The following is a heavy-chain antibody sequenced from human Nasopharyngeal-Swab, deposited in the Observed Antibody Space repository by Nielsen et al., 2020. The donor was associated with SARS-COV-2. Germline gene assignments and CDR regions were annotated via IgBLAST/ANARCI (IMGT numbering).Heavy chain of an antibody. CDR3: ARGGSTAFDP. CDR2: MNANSGNI. Sequence: ASVKVSCKASGYTFTNYDINWVRQATGQGLEWMGWMNANSGNIGYAQKFQGRVTMTRNTSISTAYMELSSLRSEDTAVYYCARGGSTAFDPWGQGTLVTVSS. V-gene: IGHV1-8*01. J-gene: IGHJ5*02. CDR1: GYTFTNYD. D-gene: IGHD5-18*01.